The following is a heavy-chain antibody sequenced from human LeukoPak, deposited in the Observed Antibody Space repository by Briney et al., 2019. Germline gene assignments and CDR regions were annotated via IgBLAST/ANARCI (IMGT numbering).Heavy chain of an antibody. Sequence: ASVKVSCKVSGYTLTELSMHWVRQAPGKGLEWMGGFDPEDGETIYAQKFQGRVTMTEDTSTDTAYMELSSLRSEDTAVYYCATMSPRTTVTTWTFDYWGQGTLVTVSS. CDR1: GYTLTELS. D-gene: IGHD4-17*01. V-gene: IGHV1-24*01. J-gene: IGHJ4*02. CDR3: ATMSPRTTVTTWTFDY. CDR2: FDPEDGET.